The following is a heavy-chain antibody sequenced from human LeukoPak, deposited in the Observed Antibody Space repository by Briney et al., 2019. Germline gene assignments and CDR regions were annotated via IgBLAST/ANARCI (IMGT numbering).Heavy chain of an antibody. CDR1: GFTFSDYY. CDR3: ARDRGSRAGSDY. D-gene: IGHD3-10*01. CDR2: IKEDGSMK. V-gene: IGHV3-7*01. Sequence: PGGSLRLSCAASGFTFSDYYMSWIRQAPGKGLEWVAFIKEDGSMKYYVNSVKGRFTISRDNAQNSLYLQMNNLRVEDTAVYYCARDRGSRAGSDYWGQGTRVTVSS. J-gene: IGHJ4*02.